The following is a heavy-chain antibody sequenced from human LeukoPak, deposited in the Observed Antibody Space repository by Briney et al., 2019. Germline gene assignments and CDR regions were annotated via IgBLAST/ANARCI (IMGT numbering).Heavy chain of an antibody. CDR3: TNSFGLSLYYYGMDV. CDR2: IRSKANSYAT. J-gene: IGHJ6*02. D-gene: IGHD3-10*01. Sequence: GGSLRLSCAASGFTFSGSAVHWVRQASGKGLEWVGRIRSKANSYATAYAASVKGRFTISRDDSKNTAHLQMNSLKTEDTAVYYCTNSFGLSLYYYGMDVWGQGTTVTVSS. CDR1: GFTFSGSA. V-gene: IGHV3-73*01.